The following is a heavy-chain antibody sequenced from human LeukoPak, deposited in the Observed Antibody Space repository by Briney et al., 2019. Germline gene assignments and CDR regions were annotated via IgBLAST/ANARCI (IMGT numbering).Heavy chain of an antibody. Sequence: GGSLRLSCATSGFTFSSYSMNWVRQAPGKGLEWVSFISSSSSNIYYADSVKGRFTISRDNAKNSLYLQMNSLRAEDTAVHYCARRSGSYYAFDYWGQGTLVTVSS. J-gene: IGHJ4*02. D-gene: IGHD3-10*01. CDR1: GFTFSSYS. CDR3: ARRSGSYYAFDY. V-gene: IGHV3-21*01. CDR2: ISSSSSNI.